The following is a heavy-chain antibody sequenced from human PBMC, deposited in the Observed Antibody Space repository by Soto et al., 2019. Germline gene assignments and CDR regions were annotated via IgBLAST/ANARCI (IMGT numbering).Heavy chain of an antibody. CDR3: ARFSSVDCGGDCYSVYFDY. D-gene: IGHD2-21*02. CDR2: IYYSGST. V-gene: IGHV4-59*01. Sequence: SETLSLTCAVYGGSFSGYYWSWIRQPPGKGLEWIGYIYYSGSTNYNPSLKSRVTISVDTSKNQFSLKLSSVTAADTAVYYCARFSSVDCGGDCYSVYFDYWGQGTLVTVSS. J-gene: IGHJ4*02. CDR1: GGSFSGYY.